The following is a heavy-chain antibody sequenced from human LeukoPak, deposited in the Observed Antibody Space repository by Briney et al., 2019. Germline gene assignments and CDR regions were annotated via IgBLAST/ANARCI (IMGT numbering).Heavy chain of an antibody. V-gene: IGHV4-34*01. CDR3: ARVPTVTFFDY. J-gene: IGHJ4*02. Sequence: PPETLSLTCAVYGVSFSGYYWGWIRQPPRRGLEWIGIIYYSGSTYYNPSLKSRVTTSVDTSKNQFSLKLSSVTAADTAVYYCARVPTVTFFDYWGQGTLVTVSS. D-gene: IGHD4-17*01. CDR1: GVSFSGYY. CDR2: IYYSGST.